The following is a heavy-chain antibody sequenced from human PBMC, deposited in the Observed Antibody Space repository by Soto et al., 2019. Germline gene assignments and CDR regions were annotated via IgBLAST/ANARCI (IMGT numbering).Heavy chain of an antibody. V-gene: IGHV3-23*01. J-gene: IGHJ5*02. D-gene: IGHD6-25*01. CDR3: AKDQSSLRLGFDP. CDR2: ISGSGGST. CDR1: GFTFSSYA. Sequence: EVQLLESGGGLVQPGGSLRLSCAASGFTFSSYAMSWVRQARGKGLEWVSAISGSGGSTYYADSVKGRFTIPRDNANNPLYLQMNSLRAEDTAVYYCAKDQSSLRLGFDPWGQGTLVTVSS.